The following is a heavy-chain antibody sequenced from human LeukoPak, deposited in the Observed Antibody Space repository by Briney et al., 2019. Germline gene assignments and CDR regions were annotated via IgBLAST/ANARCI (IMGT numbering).Heavy chain of an antibody. CDR2: INPSGGST. V-gene: IGHV1-46*01. CDR3: ARVWSGWGAVYGMDV. CDR1: GYTFTSYY. Sequence: ASVKVSCKASGYTFTSYYMHWVRQAPGQGLEWMGIINPSGGSTSYAQKFQGRVTMTRDTSTSTVYMELSSLGSEDTAVYYCARVWSGWGAVYGMDVWGQGTTVTVSS. D-gene: IGHD6-19*01. J-gene: IGHJ6*02.